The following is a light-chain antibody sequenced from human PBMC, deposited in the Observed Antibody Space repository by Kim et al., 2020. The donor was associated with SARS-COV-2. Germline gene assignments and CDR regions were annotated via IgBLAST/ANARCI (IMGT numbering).Light chain of an antibody. CDR3: QQSYSTPVT. CDR1: QRISSY. V-gene: IGKV1-39*01. CDR2: AAS. Sequence: ASVGDRVTITCRASQRISSYLNWYQQKPEKAPKLLIYAASSLQSGVPSRFSGSGSGTDFTLTISSLQPEDFATYYCQQSYSTPVTFGQGTRLEIK. J-gene: IGKJ5*01.